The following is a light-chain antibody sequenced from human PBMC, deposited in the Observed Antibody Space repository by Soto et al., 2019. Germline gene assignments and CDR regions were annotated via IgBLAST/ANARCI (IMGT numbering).Light chain of an antibody. CDR2: AAS. V-gene: IGKV1-9*01. CDR1: QDIAIY. CDR3: QQYNTFWT. J-gene: IGKJ1*01. Sequence: IQLTQSPSSLSASFGDGVTIACRASQDIAIYLAWYQQKPGEAPKLLIYAASTLYGGVPSRFGGSGSGTEFTLTISSLQPDDFATYYCQQYNTFWTFGQGTKVDIK.